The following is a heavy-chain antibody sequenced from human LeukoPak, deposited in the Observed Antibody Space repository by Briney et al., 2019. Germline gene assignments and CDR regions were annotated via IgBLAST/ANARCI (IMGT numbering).Heavy chain of an antibody. D-gene: IGHD1-26*01. J-gene: IGHJ4*02. Sequence: ETLSLTCTVSGYSISSGYYWGWIRQPPGKGLEWVSAISGSGGSTYYADSVKGRFTISRDNSKNTLYLQMNSLRAEDTAVYYCAKDPNIVGATDLADDYWGQGTLVTVSS. CDR2: ISGSGGST. V-gene: IGHV3-23*01. CDR3: AKDPNIVGATDLADDY. CDR1: GYSISSGYY.